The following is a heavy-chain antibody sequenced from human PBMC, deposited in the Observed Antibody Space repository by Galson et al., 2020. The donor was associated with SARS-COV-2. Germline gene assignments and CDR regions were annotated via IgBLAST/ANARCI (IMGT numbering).Heavy chain of an antibody. CDR2: ISSSSSYI. Sequence: PGGSLRLSCAASGFTFSSYSMNWVRQAPGKGLEWVSSISSSSSYIYYADSVKGRFTISRDKAKNSLYLQMNSLRAEDTAVYYCARDGGGRYSSGWYFDYWGQGTLVTVSS. J-gene: IGHJ4*02. CDR3: ARDGGGRYSSGWYFDY. D-gene: IGHD6-19*01. CDR1: GFTFSSYS. V-gene: IGHV3-21*01.